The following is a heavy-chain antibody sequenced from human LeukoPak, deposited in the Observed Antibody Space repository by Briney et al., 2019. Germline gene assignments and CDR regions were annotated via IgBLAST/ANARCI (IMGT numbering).Heavy chain of an antibody. D-gene: IGHD1-26*01. J-gene: IGHJ4*02. CDR3: ARERSGSYPDY. CDR2: IYSGGST. V-gene: IGHV3-53*01. Sequence: GGSLRLSCAASGFTVSSNYMSWVRQAPGKGLEWVSVIYSGGSTYYADSVKGRFTISRDNSKNTLYLQMNSLRAEDTAVYYCARERSGSYPDYWGQGTLVTVSS. CDR1: GFTVSSNY.